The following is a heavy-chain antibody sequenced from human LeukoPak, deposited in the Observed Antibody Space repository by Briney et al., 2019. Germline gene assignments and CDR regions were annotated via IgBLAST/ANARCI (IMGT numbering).Heavy chain of an antibody. CDR2: ISGGGDST. J-gene: IGHJ6*02. CDR3: AKGVVAATTAAYYGMDV. CDR1: GFTFSSYA. V-gene: IGHV3-23*01. D-gene: IGHD2-15*01. Sequence: GGSLRLSYAASGFTFSSYAMSWVRQAPGKGLEWVSSISGGGDSTYYADSVKGRFTISRDNSKNTLYLQMNSLRPEDTAVYYCAKGVVAATTAAYYGMDVWGQGTTVTVSS.